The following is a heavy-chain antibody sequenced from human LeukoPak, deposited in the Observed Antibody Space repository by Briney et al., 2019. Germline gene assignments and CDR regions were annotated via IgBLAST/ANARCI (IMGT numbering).Heavy chain of an antibody. Sequence: PSETLSLTCAVYGGSFSGYYWSWIRQPPGKGLEWIGYIYYSGSTNYNPSLKSRVTISVDTSKNQFSLKLSSVTAADTAVYYCARASGYRANFDYWGQGTLVTVSS. CDR1: GGSFSGYY. V-gene: IGHV4-59*01. CDR2: IYYSGST. CDR3: ARASGYRANFDY. J-gene: IGHJ4*02. D-gene: IGHD3-3*01.